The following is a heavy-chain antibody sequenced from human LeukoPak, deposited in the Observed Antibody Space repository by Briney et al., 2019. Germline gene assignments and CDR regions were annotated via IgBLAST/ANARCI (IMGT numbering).Heavy chain of an antibody. CDR1: GFTFSTYA. D-gene: IGHD2/OR15-2a*01. Sequence: GGSLRLSCAASGFTFSTYAMSWVRQAPGKGLEWVSTLSDTDTHYADSVKGRFTISRDNSRNTLYLQMNSLRGEDTAVYYCAKYLSRHFDYWGLGTLVTVSS. CDR3: AKYLSRHFDY. J-gene: IGHJ4*02. V-gene: IGHV3-23*01. CDR2: LSDTDT.